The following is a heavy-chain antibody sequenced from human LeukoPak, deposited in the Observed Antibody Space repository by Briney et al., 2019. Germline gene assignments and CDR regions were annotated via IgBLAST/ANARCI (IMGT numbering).Heavy chain of an antibody. CDR1: GDPISSYY. CDR2: IYYTGST. CDR3: ARRIAVAGIFDY. V-gene: IGHV4-59*08. Sequence: PSETLSLTCTVSGDPISSYYWSWIRQPPGKGLEWIGYIYYTGSTYYNPSLNSRVTISLDTSKSQFSLKLGSVTAADTAVYYCARRIAVAGIFDYWGQGILVTVSS. D-gene: IGHD6-19*01. J-gene: IGHJ4*02.